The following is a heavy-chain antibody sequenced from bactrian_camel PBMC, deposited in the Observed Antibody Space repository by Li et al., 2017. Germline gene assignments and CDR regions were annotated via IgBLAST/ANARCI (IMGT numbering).Heavy chain of an antibody. Sequence: QLVESGGGSVQAGGSLRLSCAASGFSASSSWMGWFRQAPENEREEVASIDSGGYTSYSGAVKGRFTISKDFARHTLYLQMNSLKPEDTGMYYCAADRRPVGARTEYCSPLKRFGYWGQGTQVTVS. CDR2: IDSGGYT. D-gene: IGHD1*01. CDR3: AADRRPVGARTEYCSPLKRFGY. J-gene: IGHJ6*01. CDR1: GFSASSSW. V-gene: IGHV3S26*01.